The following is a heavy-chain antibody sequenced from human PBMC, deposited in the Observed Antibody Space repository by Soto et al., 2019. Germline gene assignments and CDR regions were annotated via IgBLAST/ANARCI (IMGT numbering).Heavy chain of an antibody. Sequence: GGSLRLSCAASGFTFSSYAMSWVRQAPGKGLEWVSAISGSGGSTYYADSVNGRFTISRDNSKNTLYLQMNSLRAEDAAVYYCAKEDTFYGSGSYYDYWGQGTLVTVSS. CDR2: ISGSGGST. CDR3: AKEDTFYGSGSYYDY. V-gene: IGHV3-23*01. D-gene: IGHD3-10*01. J-gene: IGHJ4*02. CDR1: GFTFSSYA.